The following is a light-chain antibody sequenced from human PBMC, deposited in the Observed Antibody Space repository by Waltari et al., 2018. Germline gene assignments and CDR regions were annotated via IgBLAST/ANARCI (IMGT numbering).Light chain of an antibody. Sequence: SYDLTQPSSVSVSPGQTARITCSGDILAKNYGRGFQQKPGQAPVQVIYKDNERPSGIPERFSGSSSGTTVTLTISGAHVDDEADYYCYSAADNAVGVFGGGTKLTV. V-gene: IGLV3-27*01. CDR2: KDN. CDR1: ILAKNY. CDR3: YSAADNAVGV. J-gene: IGLJ3*02.